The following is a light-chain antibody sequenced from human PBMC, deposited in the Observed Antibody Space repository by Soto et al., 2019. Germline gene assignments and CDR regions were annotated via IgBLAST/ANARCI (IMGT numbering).Light chain of an antibody. CDR2: EGS. V-gene: IGLV2-23*03. CDR1: SSDVGSYNL. J-gene: IGLJ2*01. CDR3: CSYAGSSTFGVV. Sequence: QSVLTHPASVSGSPGQSITISCTGTSSDVGSYNLVSWYQQHPGKDPKLMIYEGSKRPSGVSNRFSGSKSGNTASLTISGLQAEDEADYYCCSYAGSSTFGVVFGGGTQLTVL.